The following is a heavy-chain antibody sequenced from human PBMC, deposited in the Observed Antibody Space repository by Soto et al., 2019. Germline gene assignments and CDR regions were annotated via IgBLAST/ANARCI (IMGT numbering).Heavy chain of an antibody. Sequence: ASVKVSCNASGYTFTSYYMHWVRQAPGQGLEWMGIINPSGGSTSYAQKFQGRVTMTRDTSTSTVYMELSSLRSEDTAVYYCARDYYAGGYYYYGMDVWGQGTTVTVSS. V-gene: IGHV1-46*01. CDR2: INPSGGST. D-gene: IGHD3-10*01. CDR1: GYTFTSYY. J-gene: IGHJ6*02. CDR3: ARDYYAGGYYYYGMDV.